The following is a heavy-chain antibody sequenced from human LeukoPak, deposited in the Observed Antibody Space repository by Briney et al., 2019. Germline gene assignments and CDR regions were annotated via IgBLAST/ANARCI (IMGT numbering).Heavy chain of an antibody. J-gene: IGHJ3*02. D-gene: IGHD5-24*01. V-gene: IGHV3-74*01. CDR2: INSDGSNT. CDR1: GFTFSSYW. CDR3: ARGTGYNVFDI. Sequence: PGGSLRLSCAASGFTFSSYWIHWVRQAPGKGLVWVSRINSDGSNTYYADSVKGRFTISRDNAKNTLYLQMNSLRAEDTAVYYCARGTGYNVFDIWGQGTMVTVSS.